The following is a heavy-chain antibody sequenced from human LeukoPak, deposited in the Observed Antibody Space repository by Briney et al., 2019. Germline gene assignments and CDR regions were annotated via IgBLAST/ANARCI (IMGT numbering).Heavy chain of an antibody. CDR1: GGTFSSCA. J-gene: IGHJ5*02. CDR2: IIPIFGTA. D-gene: IGHD1-26*01. V-gene: IGHV1-69*13. Sequence: ASVKVSCKASGGTFSSCAISWVRQAPGQGLEWMGGIIPIFGTANYAQKFQGRVTITADESTSTAYMELSGLRSEDTAVYYCATDSGSYKNWFDPWGQGTLVTVSS. CDR3: ATDSGSYKNWFDP.